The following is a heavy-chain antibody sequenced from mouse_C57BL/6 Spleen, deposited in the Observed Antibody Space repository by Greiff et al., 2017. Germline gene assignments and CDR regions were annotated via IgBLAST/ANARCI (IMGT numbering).Heavy chain of an antibody. Sequence: VHVKQSGAELVRPGASVKLSCTASGFNIKDDYMHWVKQRPEQGLEWIGWIDPENGDTEYASKFQGKATITADTSSNTAYLQLSSLTSEDTAVYYCTTVRGFAYWGQGTLVTVSA. V-gene: IGHV14-4*01. J-gene: IGHJ3*01. CDR1: GFNIKDDY. CDR2: IDPENGDT. CDR3: TTVRGFAY.